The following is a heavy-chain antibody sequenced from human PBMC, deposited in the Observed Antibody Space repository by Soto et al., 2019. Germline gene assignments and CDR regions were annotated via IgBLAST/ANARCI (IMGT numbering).Heavy chain of an antibody. Sequence: EVQLLESGGGLVQPGGSLRLACAASGFTFSSYAISWVRQAPGKGLEWVSAISGSGGSTYYADSVKGRFSISRDNSKNTLYLQMNSLRAKDTAVYYCVGYCSGGSCFLGFDYWGQGTLVTVSS. D-gene: IGHD2-15*01. V-gene: IGHV3-23*01. CDR3: VGYCSGGSCFLGFDY. CDR1: GFTFSSYA. J-gene: IGHJ4*02. CDR2: ISGSGGST.